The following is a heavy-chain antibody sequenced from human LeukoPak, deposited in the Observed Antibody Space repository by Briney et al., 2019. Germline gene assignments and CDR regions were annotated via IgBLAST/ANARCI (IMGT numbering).Heavy chain of an antibody. D-gene: IGHD1-1*01. Sequence: AGGSLRLSCAASGFTFSSYAMHWVRQAPGKGLEYVSAISSNGGSTYYANSVKGRFTISRDNSKNTLYLQMGSLRAEDMAVYYCARVARYRDYYYMDVWGKGTTVTVSS. J-gene: IGHJ6*03. CDR2: ISSNGGST. V-gene: IGHV3-64*01. CDR3: ARVARYRDYYYMDV. CDR1: GFTFSSYA.